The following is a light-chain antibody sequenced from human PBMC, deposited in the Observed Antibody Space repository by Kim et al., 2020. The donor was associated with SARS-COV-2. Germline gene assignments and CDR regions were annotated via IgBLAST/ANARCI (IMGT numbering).Light chain of an antibody. CDR2: RND. CDR1: SNKVGNQG. V-gene: IGLV10-54*01. Sequence: ATRTCSGNSNKVGNQGGDWLQQEEGHPPKLLSYRNDNRPSGISERFSASRSGNTASLTITGLQPEDEADYYCSAWDSSLSSWVFGGGTKLTVL. J-gene: IGLJ3*02. CDR3: SAWDSSLSSWV.